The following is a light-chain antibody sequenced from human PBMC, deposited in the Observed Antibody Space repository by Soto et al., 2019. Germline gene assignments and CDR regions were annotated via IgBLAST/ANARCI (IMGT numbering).Light chain of an antibody. CDR3: QQYNSLHT. Sequence: DIQMTQSPSTLSASVGDKVTITCRASQSISNWLAWYQHKPGKAPKLLIYDASSLKSGVPSRFSGSGSGTEFTLTIRSLQPDDFATYYCQQYNSLHTFGQGTKLEIK. J-gene: IGKJ2*01. V-gene: IGKV1-5*01. CDR1: QSISNW. CDR2: DAS.